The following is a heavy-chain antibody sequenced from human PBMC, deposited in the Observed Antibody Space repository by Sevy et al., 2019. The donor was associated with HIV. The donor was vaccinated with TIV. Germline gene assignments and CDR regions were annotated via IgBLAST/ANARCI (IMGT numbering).Heavy chain of an antibody. CDR1: GFTFSSYA. D-gene: IGHD3-22*01. Sequence: GGSLRLSCAASGFTFSSYAMSWVRQAPGKGLEWVSAISGSGGSTYYADSVKGLFTISRDNSKNTLYLQMNSLRAEDTAVYYCAKGERYYDSSGYYRPPEYFQHWGQGTLVTVSS. CDR2: ISGSGGST. J-gene: IGHJ1*01. CDR3: AKGERYYDSSGYYRPPEYFQH. V-gene: IGHV3-23*01.